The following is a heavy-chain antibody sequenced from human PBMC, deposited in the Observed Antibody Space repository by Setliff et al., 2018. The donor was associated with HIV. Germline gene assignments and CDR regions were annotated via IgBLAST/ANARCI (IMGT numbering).Heavy chain of an antibody. Sequence: SETLSLTCTVSGGSISSSAYYWGWIRQPPGKGLEWIGSIYFSGSTYYNPSLKSRVTISVDTSRNQFSLKLRSVTAADTGIYYCARHRSYGDYDPNWFDPWGQGTLVTVSS. D-gene: IGHD4-17*01. CDR3: ARHRSYGDYDPNWFDP. CDR2: IYFSGST. J-gene: IGHJ5*02. V-gene: IGHV4-39*01. CDR1: GGSISSSAYY.